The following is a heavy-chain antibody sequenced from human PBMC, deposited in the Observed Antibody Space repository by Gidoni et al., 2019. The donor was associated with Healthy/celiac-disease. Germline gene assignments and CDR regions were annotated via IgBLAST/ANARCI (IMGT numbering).Heavy chain of an antibody. D-gene: IGHD3-10*02. J-gene: IGHJ1*01. V-gene: IGHV3-23*01. CDR1: GFTFSSYA. Sequence: EVQLLESGGGLVQPGGSLRLSCAASGFTFSSYAMSWVRQAPGKGLEWVSAISGSGGSTYYADSVKGRFTISRDNSKNTLYLQMNSLRAEDTAVYYCAKDRMLEDVPAEYFQHWGQGTLVTVSS. CDR2: ISGSGGST. CDR3: AKDRMLEDVPAEYFQH.